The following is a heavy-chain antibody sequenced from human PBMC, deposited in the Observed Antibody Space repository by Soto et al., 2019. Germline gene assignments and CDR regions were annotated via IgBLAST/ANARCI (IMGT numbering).Heavy chain of an antibody. J-gene: IGHJ4*02. D-gene: IGHD3-10*01. CDR1: GFSLSTSGVG. V-gene: IGHV2-5*02. CDR2: IYWDDNK. Sequence: ASGPPLVNPTQTLTLTCTFSGFSLSTSGVGVGWIRQPPGKALEWLALIYWDDNKRYSPSLKSRLTITKDTSKNQVVLTMTNMDPVDTATYFCAHRRVHLGLFDYWGQGTLVTVSS. CDR3: AHRRVHLGLFDY.